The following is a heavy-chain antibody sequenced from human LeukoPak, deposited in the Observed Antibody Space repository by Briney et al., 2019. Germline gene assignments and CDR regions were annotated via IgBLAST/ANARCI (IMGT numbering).Heavy chain of an antibody. V-gene: IGHV4-34*01. J-gene: IGHJ5*02. CDR1: GGSFSGYY. CDR3: ARENVLLWFGELLSNWFDP. D-gene: IGHD3-10*01. Sequence: SETLSLTCAVYGGSFSGYYWSWLRQPPGKGLEWIGEINHSGSTNYNPSLKSRVTISVDTSKNQFSLKLSSVTAADTAVYYRARENVLLWFGELLSNWFDPWGQGTLVTVSS. CDR2: INHSGST.